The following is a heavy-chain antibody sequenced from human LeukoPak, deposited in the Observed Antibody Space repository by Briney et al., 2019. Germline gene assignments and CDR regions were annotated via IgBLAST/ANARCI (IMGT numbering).Heavy chain of an antibody. D-gene: IGHD5-18*01. V-gene: IGHV3-33*01. CDR2: IWYDGTNK. J-gene: IGHJ4*02. Sequence: GGSLRLSCAASGFTFNSYAMHWVRQAPGKGLEWVAVIWYDGTNKYYTDSVKGRFTISRDNSKNTLYLQMNSLRAEDTAVYYCATVYSYGYFIDYWGQGTLVTVSS. CDR1: GFTFNSYA. CDR3: ATVYSYGYFIDY.